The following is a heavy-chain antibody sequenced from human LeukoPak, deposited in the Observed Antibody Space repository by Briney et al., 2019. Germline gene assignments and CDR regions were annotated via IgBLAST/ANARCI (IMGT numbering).Heavy chain of an antibody. CDR2: INWSGGRT. D-gene: IGHD1/OR15-1a*01. J-gene: IGHJ4*02. Sequence: RPGGSLRLSCAASVFMFDDCGMSWVRQAPGKGLEWVSGINWSGGRTGYGDSLKGRFTISRDNAKNTLYLQMNSLRAEDTALYYCARDLTRTDNWGQGTLVTVSS. CDR1: VFMFDDCG. V-gene: IGHV3-20*04. CDR3: ARDLTRTDN.